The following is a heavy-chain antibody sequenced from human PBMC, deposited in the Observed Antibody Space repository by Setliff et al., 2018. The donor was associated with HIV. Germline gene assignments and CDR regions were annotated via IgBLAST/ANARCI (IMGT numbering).Heavy chain of an antibody. J-gene: IGHJ1*01. V-gene: IGHV4-38-2*01. CDR1: GYSVSRDSY. D-gene: IGHD2-8*01. CDR3: VRQWGHGLGHFDF. CDR2: VHHSGSS. Sequence: SETLSLTCDVTGYSVSRDSYWGWVRQSPGKGLEWIGNVHHSGSSYYNPSLKSRITISMDTSGNRFSLKMNSASASDTAVYYCVRQWGHGLGHFDFWGQGTLVTVS.